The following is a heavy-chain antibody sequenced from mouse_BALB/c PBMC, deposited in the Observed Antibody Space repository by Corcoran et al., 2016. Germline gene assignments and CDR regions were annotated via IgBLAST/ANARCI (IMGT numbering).Heavy chain of an antibody. J-gene: IGHJ4*01. Sequence: QAQLQQSGAELMKPGASVKISCKATGYTFSSYWIEWVKQRPGHGLEWIGEILPGSGSTNYNEKFKGKATFTADTSSNTAYMQLSSLTSEDSAVYYCARIRLVSSMDYWGQGTSVTVSS. CDR1: GYTFSSYW. V-gene: IGHV1-9*01. CDR2: ILPGSGST. CDR3: ARIRLVSSMDY. D-gene: IGHD2-10*02.